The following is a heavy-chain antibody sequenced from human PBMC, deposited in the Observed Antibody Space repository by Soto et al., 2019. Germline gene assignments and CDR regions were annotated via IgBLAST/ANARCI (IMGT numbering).Heavy chain of an antibody. CDR3: ATHGATTMARGAMKHYYYVMDV. V-gene: IGHV1-69*06. D-gene: IGHD3-10*01. CDR2: IIPIFDTP. CDR1: GGIFSSFT. J-gene: IGHJ6*02. Sequence: QVQLVQSGAEAGKPGSSVKVSCRASGGIFSSFTISCVRQAPGQGLEWLGGIIPIFDTPTYAQEFQGRVTITADKSTNTVYMELNRLRSEDTAVYYCATHGATTMARGAMKHYYYVMDVWGQGTTVTVSS.